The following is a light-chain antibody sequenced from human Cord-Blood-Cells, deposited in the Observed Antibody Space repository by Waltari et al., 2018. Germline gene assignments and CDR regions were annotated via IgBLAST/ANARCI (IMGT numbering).Light chain of an antibody. CDR3: QQYKSYPRT. Sequence: DIQMTRPPSSLSPCVRDSVTITCRTSQGSRNYFAWVQQKPGKAPKSLIYAASSLQSGVPSKFSGSGSGTDVTLTISSLQTEDFATYDCQQYKSYPRTFGQGTRLEIK. CDR1: QGSRNY. CDR2: AAS. J-gene: IGKJ5*01. V-gene: IGKV1-16*02.